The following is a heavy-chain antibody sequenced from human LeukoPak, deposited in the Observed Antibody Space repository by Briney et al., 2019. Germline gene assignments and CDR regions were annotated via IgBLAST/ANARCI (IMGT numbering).Heavy chain of an antibody. Sequence: GESLKISCKGSGYFFNSYWIGWVRQMPGKGLEWMGIIYPGDSETRYSPSFQGQVTISADKSISTAYLQWSSLKASDTAMYYCARTISSSSYYYYYSMDVWGKGTTVTVSS. V-gene: IGHV5-51*01. CDR1: GYFFNSYW. CDR3: ARTISSSSYYYYYSMDV. D-gene: IGHD6-6*01. J-gene: IGHJ6*03. CDR2: IYPGDSET.